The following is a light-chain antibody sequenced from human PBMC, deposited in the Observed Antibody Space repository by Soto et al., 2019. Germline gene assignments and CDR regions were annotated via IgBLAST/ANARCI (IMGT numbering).Light chain of an antibody. V-gene: IGKV1-5*01. CDR2: DAS. CDR3: QHYGGMWT. CDR1: QSITNR. Sequence: DIQMTQSPSTLSASVLDRCTITCRASQSITNRLAWYQQKPGKAPKVLIYDASSLESGVPSRFSGSGYGTEFILTISSLQPDDFATYYCQHYGGMWTFGQGTKVDIK. J-gene: IGKJ1*01.